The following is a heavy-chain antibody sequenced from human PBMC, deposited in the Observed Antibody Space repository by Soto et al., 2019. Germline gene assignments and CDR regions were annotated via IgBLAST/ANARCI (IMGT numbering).Heavy chain of an antibody. V-gene: IGHV1-18*01. D-gene: IGHD6-19*01. J-gene: IGHJ6*02. CDR3: ARDRGKQWLRRVYYYYGMDV. CDR1: GYTFTSYG. Sequence: QVQLVQSGAEVKKPGASVKVSCKASGYTFTSYGISWVRQAPGQGLEWMGWISAYNGNTNYAQKRQGRVTMTTDTATGTAYMELRSLGSDDTAVYYCARDRGKQWLRRVYYYYGMDVWGQGTTVTVSS. CDR2: ISAYNGNT.